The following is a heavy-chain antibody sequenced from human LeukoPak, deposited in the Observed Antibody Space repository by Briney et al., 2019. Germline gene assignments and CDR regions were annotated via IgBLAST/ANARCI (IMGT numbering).Heavy chain of an antibody. CDR3: AKSPRGSC. V-gene: IGHV3-66*01. D-gene: IGHD2-15*01. CDR2: IYSGGST. Sequence: GGSLRLSCAASGFTVSSNYMSWVRQAPGKGLEWVSVIYSGGSTYYADSVKGRFTISRDSSKNTLYLQMNSLRAEGTAVYYCAKSPRGSCWGQGTLVTVSS. CDR1: GFTVSSNY. J-gene: IGHJ4*02.